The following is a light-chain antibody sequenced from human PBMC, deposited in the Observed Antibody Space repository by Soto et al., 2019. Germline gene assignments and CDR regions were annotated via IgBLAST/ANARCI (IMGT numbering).Light chain of an antibody. CDR3: AAWDASLRAVV. J-gene: IGLJ2*01. V-gene: IGLV1-44*01. Sequence: QSVLTQSPSASGTPGQRVTISCSGSRSNIGTYTVNWYQQLPGTAPTLLIYRNHQRPSGVPDRFSGSKSGPSASLAISGPQSEDEADYYCAAWDASLRAVVFGGGTKLTVL. CDR2: RNH. CDR1: RSNIGTYT.